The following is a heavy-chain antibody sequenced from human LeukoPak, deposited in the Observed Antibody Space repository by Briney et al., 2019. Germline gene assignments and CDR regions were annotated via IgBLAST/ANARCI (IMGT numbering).Heavy chain of an antibody. J-gene: IGHJ3*02. CDR1: GFTFSSYG. CDR3: AKGREYYYDSSDAFDI. CDR2: ISYDGSNK. D-gene: IGHD3-22*01. V-gene: IGHV3-30*18. Sequence: GGSLRLSCGASGFTFSSYGMHWVRQAPGKGLEWVAVISYDGSNKYYADSVKGRFTISRDNSKNTLYLQMNSLRAEDTAVYYCAKGREYYYDSSDAFDIWGQGTMVTVSS.